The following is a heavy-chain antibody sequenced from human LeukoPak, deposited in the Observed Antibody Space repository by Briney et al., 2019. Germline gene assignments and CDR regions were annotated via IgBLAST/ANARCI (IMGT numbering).Heavy chain of an antibody. CDR1: GGSFSGYY. J-gene: IGHJ4*02. CDR2: IDHSGST. D-gene: IGHD3-9*01. Sequence: SETLSLTCAVYGGSFSGYYWSWIRQPPGKGLEWIGEIDHSGSTNYNPSLKSRVTISVDTSKNQFSLKLSSVTAADTAVYYCARGRSVLRYFDWLPRAYYFDYWGQGTLVTASS. CDR3: ARGRSVLRYFDWLPRAYYFDY. V-gene: IGHV4-34*01.